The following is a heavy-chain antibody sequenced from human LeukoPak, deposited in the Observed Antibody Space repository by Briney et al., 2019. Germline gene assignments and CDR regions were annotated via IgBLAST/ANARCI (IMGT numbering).Heavy chain of an antibody. D-gene: IGHD4-17*01. Sequence: PGGCLRLSCAASGFTFSSYWMTWVRQAPGKGLEWVANIKQDGSEKYYVDSVKGRFTISRDNAKNSLYLQMNSLRAEDTAVYYCARNGIYDYGDSDYWGQGTLVTVSS. CDR3: ARNGIYDYGDSDY. V-gene: IGHV3-7*01. CDR2: IKQDGSEK. CDR1: GFTFSSYW. J-gene: IGHJ4*02.